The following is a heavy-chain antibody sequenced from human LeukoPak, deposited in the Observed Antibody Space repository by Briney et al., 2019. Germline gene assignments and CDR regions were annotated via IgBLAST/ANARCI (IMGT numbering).Heavy chain of an antibody. CDR2: IRPDGSTI. J-gene: IGHJ4*02. D-gene: IGHD1-26*01. Sequence: GGSLRLSCEASGFTFSGYWMHWVRQAPGKGLVWVSRIRPDGSTISYADSVKGRFTITHDNAKKLLYLQMSSLRAEDTAVYYRGRDFFPRYYQRSWEDFGYWGQGSLVTVSS. V-gene: IGHV3-74*01. CDR3: GRDFFPRYYQRSWEDFGY. CDR1: GFTFSGYW.